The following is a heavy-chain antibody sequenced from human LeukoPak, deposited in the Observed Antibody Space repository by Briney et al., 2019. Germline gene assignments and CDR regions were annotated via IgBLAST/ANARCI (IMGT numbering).Heavy chain of an antibody. Sequence: PGGSLRLSCAASGFTFSDYYMSWIRQAPGKGLEWVSYISSSSSYTNYADSVKGRFTISRDNVKNTLYLQTNSLRAEDTALYYCARGGDYPFDYWGQGTLVTVSS. CDR2: ISSSSSYT. J-gene: IGHJ4*02. V-gene: IGHV3-11*06. D-gene: IGHD4-17*01. CDR3: ARGGDYPFDY. CDR1: GFTFSDYY.